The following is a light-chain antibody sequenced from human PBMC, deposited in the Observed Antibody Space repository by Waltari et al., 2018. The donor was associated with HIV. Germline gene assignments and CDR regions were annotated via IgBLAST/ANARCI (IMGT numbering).Light chain of an antibody. CDR1: RGIKKD. CDR3: LQVNTYPRT. V-gene: IGKV1-17*01. Sequence: DIQMTQSPSPLTASVRDRVTITCRASRGIKKDIGWYQQKPGTAPKRLIHAASTLQTGVPSRFSGSGYGSEFTLTISSLQPEDFATYYCLQVNTYPRTFGQGTKVENK. J-gene: IGKJ1*01. CDR2: AAS.